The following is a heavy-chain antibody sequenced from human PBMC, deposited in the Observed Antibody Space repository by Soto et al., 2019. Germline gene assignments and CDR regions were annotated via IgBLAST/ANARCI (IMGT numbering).Heavy chain of an antibody. D-gene: IGHD3-22*01. J-gene: IGHJ4*02. CDR2: IGGRATSA. V-gene: IGHV3-23*01. CDR1: GFTFSNYA. CDR3: AKSRYSDSSGDVYDF. Sequence: EVQLLESGGGLVQPGGSLRLSCAASGFTFSNYAMSWVRKAPGKGLEWVSGIGGRATSAYYADSVKGRFAISRDNSYNALFLQLNSLRAEDTAVYYCAKSRYSDSSGDVYDFWGQGTLVSVSS.